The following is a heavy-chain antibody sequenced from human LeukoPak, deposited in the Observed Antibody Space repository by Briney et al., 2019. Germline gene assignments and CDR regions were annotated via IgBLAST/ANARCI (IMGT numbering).Heavy chain of an antibody. Sequence: GGSLRLSCAASGLTFSSHWVQWVSHVPGKGLVWVARINPGGSSITYADSVKGRFTISRDNAKNTLYLQMDSLRAEDTGVYYCARSNQADDYWGQGTLVTVPS. J-gene: IGHJ4*02. V-gene: IGHV3-74*01. CDR1: GLTFSSHW. CDR2: INPGGSSI. CDR3: ARSNQADDY. D-gene: IGHD1-14*01.